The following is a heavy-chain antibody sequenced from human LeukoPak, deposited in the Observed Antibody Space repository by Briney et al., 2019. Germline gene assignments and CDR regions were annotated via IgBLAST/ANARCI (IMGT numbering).Heavy chain of an antibody. CDR2: ISWNSGSI. CDR3: AKDPNDILTGYFAWFDP. D-gene: IGHD3-9*01. J-gene: IGHJ5*02. V-gene: IGHV3-9*01. CDR1: GFTFDDYA. Sequence: SLRLSCAASGFTFDDYAMHWVRQAPGKGLEWVSGISWNSGSIGYADSVKGRFTNSRDNSKNTLYLQMNSLRAEDTAVYYCAKDPNDILTGYFAWFDPWGQGTLVTVSS.